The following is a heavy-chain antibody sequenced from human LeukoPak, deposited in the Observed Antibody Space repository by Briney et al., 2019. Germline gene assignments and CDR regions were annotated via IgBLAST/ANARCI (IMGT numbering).Heavy chain of an antibody. Sequence: LPGGSLRLSCAASGFTFNNYAIHWVRQAPGKGPEYVSAISDNGGTTYYTNSVKRRFTISRDNSKNTLYLQMGSLRAEDMAVYYCAREYDAFDIWGQGTMVTVSS. V-gene: IGHV3-64*01. CDR2: ISDNGGTT. CDR1: GFTFNNYA. CDR3: AREYDAFDI. J-gene: IGHJ3*02.